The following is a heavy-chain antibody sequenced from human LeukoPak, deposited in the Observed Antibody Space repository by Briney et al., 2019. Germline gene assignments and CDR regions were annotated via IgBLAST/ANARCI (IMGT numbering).Heavy chain of an antibody. CDR1: GGSISSYY. CDR3: ARVPSLEWLFAYFDY. CDR2: IYYSGST. D-gene: IGHD3-3*01. Sequence: PSETLSLTCTVSGGSISSYYWSWIRQPPGKGLEWIGYIYYSGSTNYNPSLKSRVTISVDTSKNQFSLKLSSVTAADTAVYYCARVPSLEWLFAYFDYWGLGTLVTVSS. V-gene: IGHV4-59*01. J-gene: IGHJ4*02.